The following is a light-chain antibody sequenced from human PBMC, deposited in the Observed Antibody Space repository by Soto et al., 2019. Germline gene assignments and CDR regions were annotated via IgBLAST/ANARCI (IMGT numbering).Light chain of an antibody. Sequence: EIVLTQSPATLSLSPGKRATLSCRASQNVHSYLAWDQQKPGQAPRLLIYDASNRATGIPVRFSGSGSGTDFTLTISSLEPEDFAVYYCQQRSVWPVTFGGGTKVEIE. CDR3: QQRSVWPVT. V-gene: IGKV3-11*01. J-gene: IGKJ4*01. CDR2: DAS. CDR1: QNVHSY.